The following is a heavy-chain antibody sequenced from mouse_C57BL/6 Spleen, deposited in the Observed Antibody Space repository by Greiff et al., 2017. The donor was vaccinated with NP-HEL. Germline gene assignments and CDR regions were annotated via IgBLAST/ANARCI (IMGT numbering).Heavy chain of an antibody. CDR2: IYPGDGDT. CDR3: ARSSLFITTVVAPFDY. Sequence: QVQLQQSGAELVKPGASVKISCKASGYAFSSYWMNWVKQRPGKGLEWIGQIYPGDGDTNYNGKFKGKATLTADKSSSTAYMQLSSLNSEDSAVYFCARSSLFITTVVAPFDYWGQGTTLTVSS. V-gene: IGHV1-80*01. J-gene: IGHJ2*01. CDR1: GYAFSSYW. D-gene: IGHD1-1*01.